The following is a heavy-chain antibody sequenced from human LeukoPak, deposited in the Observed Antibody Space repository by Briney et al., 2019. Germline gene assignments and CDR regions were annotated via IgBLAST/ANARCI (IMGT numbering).Heavy chain of an antibody. CDR1: GYTLTELS. CDR2: FDPEDGET. D-gene: IGHD1-26*01. V-gene: IGHV1-24*01. J-gene: IGHJ4*02. CDR3: AALVGATPGIDY. Sequence: ASVKVSCKVSGYTLTELSMHWVRQAPGKGLEWMGGFDPEDGETIYAQKFQGRVTMTEDTSTDTAYMELSSLRSEDTAVYYCAALVGATPGIDYWGQGTLVTVSS.